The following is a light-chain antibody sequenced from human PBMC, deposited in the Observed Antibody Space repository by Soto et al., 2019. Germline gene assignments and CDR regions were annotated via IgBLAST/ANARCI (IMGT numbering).Light chain of an antibody. CDR2: WAS. J-gene: IGKJ2*01. Sequence: DIVMTQSPDSLAVSLGERATINCKSSQSVLFSANNKNYLAWYQQKPGQPPKLLFYWASDRQSGVPDRFSGSGSGTDFALTIRSLQAEDVAVYYCQQYYSTPYTFGQGTKLEIK. CDR3: QQYYSTPYT. CDR1: QSVLFSANNKNY. V-gene: IGKV4-1*01.